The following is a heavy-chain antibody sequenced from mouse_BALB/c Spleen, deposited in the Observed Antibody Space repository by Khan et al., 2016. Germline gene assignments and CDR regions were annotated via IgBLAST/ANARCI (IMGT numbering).Heavy chain of an antibody. CDR2: IFPCSGST. V-gene: IGHV1-77*01. J-gene: IGHJ4*01. Sequence: QVRLQQSGTELPRPGASVKLSCKASGYTFTDYYLHWVKQRTGQGLEWIGEIFPCSGSTYYNEKFKGKASLTADTSSSTAYMQLSSLTSEDSAVYFCARSYYGDFAMDYWGHGASVTVSA. CDR1: GYTFTDYY. D-gene: IGHD1-1*02. CDR3: ARSYYGDFAMDY.